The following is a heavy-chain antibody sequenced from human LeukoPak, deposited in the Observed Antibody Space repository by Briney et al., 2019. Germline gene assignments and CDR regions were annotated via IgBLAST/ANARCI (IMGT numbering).Heavy chain of an antibody. D-gene: IGHD5-24*01. V-gene: IGHV4-31*03. Sequence: SQTLSLTCTVSGGSISSGGYYWSWIRQHPGKGLEWIGYIYYSGSTYYNPSLKSRVTISVDTSKNQFSLKLSSVTAADTAVYYCARERWDKQPPGEVWFDPWGQGTLVTVSS. J-gene: IGHJ5*02. CDR3: ARERWDKQPPGEVWFDP. CDR1: GGSISSGGYY. CDR2: IYYSGST.